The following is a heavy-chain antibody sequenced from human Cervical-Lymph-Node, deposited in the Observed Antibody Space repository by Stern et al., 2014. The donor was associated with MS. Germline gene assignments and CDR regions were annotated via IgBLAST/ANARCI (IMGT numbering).Heavy chain of an antibody. D-gene: IGHD2-2*01. Sequence: QVQLVQSGPEAEKSGASLRLSCTASGYSFSAYALHWVRQAPGPRLEWMGWIHADTGTTNYSQKFQGRVTITRDTSATTVYMDLSTLKSEDTAVYYGARTASWAFDKWGQGTLVTVSS. CDR1: GYSFSAYA. CDR2: IHADTGTT. CDR3: ARTASWAFDK. V-gene: IGHV1-3*01. J-gene: IGHJ4*02.